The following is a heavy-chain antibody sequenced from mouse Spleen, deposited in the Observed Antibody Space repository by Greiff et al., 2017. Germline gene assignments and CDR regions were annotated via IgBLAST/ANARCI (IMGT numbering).Heavy chain of an antibody. CDR2: ISSGGGNT. CDR1: GFTFSSYT. D-gene: IGHD2-13*01. V-gene: IGHV5-9*01. CDR3: AREDYGDYLFAY. J-gene: IGHJ3*01. Sequence: DVMLVESGGGLVKPGGSLKLSCAASGFTFSSYTMSWVRQTPAKRLEWVATISSGGGNTYYPDSVKGRFTISRDNARNTLYLQMSSLRSEDTAMYYCAREDYGDYLFAYWGQGTLVTVSA.